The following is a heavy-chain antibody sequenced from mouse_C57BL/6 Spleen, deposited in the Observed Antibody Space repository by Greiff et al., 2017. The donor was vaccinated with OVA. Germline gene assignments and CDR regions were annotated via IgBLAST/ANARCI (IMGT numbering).Heavy chain of an antibody. D-gene: IGHD1-1*01. CDR3: ASPRGSKIAY. J-gene: IGHJ3*01. V-gene: IGHV1-50*01. CDR1: GYTFTSYW. CDR2: IDPSDSYT. Sequence: VQLQQPGAELVKPGASVKLSCKASGYTFTSYWMQWVKQRPGQGLEWIGEIDPSDSYTNYNQKFKGKATLTVDTSSSTAYMQLSSLTSEDSAVYYCASPRGSKIAYWGQGTLVTVSA.